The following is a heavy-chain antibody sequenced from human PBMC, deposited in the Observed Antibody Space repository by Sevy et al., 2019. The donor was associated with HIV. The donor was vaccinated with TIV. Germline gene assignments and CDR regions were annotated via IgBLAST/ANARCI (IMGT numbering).Heavy chain of an antibody. CDR3: AREGSPYDTYYYYYGMDV. J-gene: IGHJ6*02. CDR1: GFTFNSYW. Sequence: GGSLRLSCAASGFTFNSYWMSWVRQAPGKGLEWVANIKQDGSEKYYVDSVKGRFTLPRDNSQNSLFLQMHTLRAEDTAVYYCAREGSPYDTYYYYYGMDVWGQGTTVTVSS. D-gene: IGHD5-12*01. V-gene: IGHV3-7*01. CDR2: IKQDGSEK.